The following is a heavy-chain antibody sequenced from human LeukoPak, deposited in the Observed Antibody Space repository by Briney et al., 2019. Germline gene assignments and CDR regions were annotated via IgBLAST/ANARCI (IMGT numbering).Heavy chain of an antibody. CDR3: ARTITIFGALGYFDY. CDR1: GTSISSGAYS. V-gene: IGHV4-31*03. D-gene: IGHD3-3*01. J-gene: IGHJ4*02. CDR2: IYYSGNT. Sequence: NPSETLSLTCTVSGTSISSGAYSWSWVRQHPGKGLEWIAYIYYSGNTYYNPSLKRRVTISVDTSKNQFSLKLSSVTAADTAVHYCARTITIFGALGYFDYWGQGTLVTVSS.